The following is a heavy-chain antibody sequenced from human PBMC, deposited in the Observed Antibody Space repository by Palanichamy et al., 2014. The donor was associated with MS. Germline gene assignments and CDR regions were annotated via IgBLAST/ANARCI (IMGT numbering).Heavy chain of an antibody. CDR1: GFTFSSYS. D-gene: IGHD4-17*01. V-gene: IGHV3-48*02. J-gene: IGHJ3*02. CDR2: ISGSSSTI. Sequence: EVQLVEVWGGLGTAWGVPSRLSCAASGFTFSSYSMNWVRQAPGKGLECVSYISGSSSTIYYADSVKGRFTISRDNAKNSLYLQMNSLRDEDTAVYYCASGIVRSDAFDIWGQGTMVTVSS. CDR3: ASGIVRSDAFDI.